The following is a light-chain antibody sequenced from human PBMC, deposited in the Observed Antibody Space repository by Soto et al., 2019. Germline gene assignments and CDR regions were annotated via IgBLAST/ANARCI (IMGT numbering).Light chain of an antibody. CDR1: SSDIGAYKY. CDR3: SSYTSSSTQV. V-gene: IGLV2-14*03. Sequence: QSALTQPSSVSGSPGQSITISCIGTSSDIGAYKYVSWYQQHPGTAPKLLIYAVSNPPSGVSDRFFGYKSGNTASLTISGLQTDDEADYYCSSYTSSSTQVFGGGTKLTVL. J-gene: IGLJ3*02. CDR2: AVS.